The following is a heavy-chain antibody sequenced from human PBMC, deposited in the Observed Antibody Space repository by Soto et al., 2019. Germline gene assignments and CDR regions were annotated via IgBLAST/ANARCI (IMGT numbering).Heavy chain of an antibody. V-gene: IGHV3-53*02. J-gene: IGHJ4*02. CDR3: ASGTVPPSYHYYDC. CDR1: GFTVSSNY. CDR2: IFSGGTT. Sequence: EVQLVETGGGLIQPGGSLRLSCAASGFTVSSNYMSWVRQAPGRGLEWVSTIFSGGTTNYADSVKGRFTISRDSSKNTLYLQMNSLRAEDTARYYCASGTVPPSYHYYDCWGQGTLVTVSS. D-gene: IGHD1-1*01.